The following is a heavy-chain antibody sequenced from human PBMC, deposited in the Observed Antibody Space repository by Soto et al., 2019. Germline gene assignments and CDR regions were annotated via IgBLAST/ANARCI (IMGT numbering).Heavy chain of an antibody. CDR2: IIPIFGTA. V-gene: IGHV1-69*13. J-gene: IGHJ4*02. CDR3: ARDNEDGSYSDY. D-gene: IGHD1-26*01. Sequence: GASVKVSCTASGGTFGSYAISWVRQAPGQGLEWMGGIIPIFGTANYAQKFQGRVTITADESTSAAYMELSSLRSEDTAVYYCARDNEDGSYSDYWGQGTLVTVSS. CDR1: GGTFGSYA.